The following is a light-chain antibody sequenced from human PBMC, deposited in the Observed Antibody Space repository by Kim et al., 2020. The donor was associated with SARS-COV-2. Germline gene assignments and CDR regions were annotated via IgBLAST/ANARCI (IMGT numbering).Light chain of an antibody. CDR1: SGHSSYA. J-gene: IGLJ3*02. CDR3: QTWGTGIWV. Sequence: SVKLTCTLSSGHSSYAMAWHQQQPEKGPRYLMKLNSDGSHSKGDGIPDRFSGSSSGAERYLTISSLQSEDEADYYCQTWGTGIWVFGGGTQLTVL. V-gene: IGLV4-69*01. CDR2: LNSDGSH.